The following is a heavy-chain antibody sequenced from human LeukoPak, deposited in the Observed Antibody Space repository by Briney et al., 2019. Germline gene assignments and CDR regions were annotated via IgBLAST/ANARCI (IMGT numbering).Heavy chain of an antibody. V-gene: IGHV4-39*01. D-gene: IGHD1-1*01. J-gene: IGHJ4*02. Sequence: NTSETLSLTCTVSGGSISSSSYYWGWIRQPPGKGLEWIGSIYYSGSTYYNPSLKSRVTISVDTSKNQFSLKLSSVTAAGTAVYYCARRDNWGSDYWGQGTLVTVSS. CDR3: ARRDNWGSDY. CDR2: IYYSGST. CDR1: GGSISSSSYY.